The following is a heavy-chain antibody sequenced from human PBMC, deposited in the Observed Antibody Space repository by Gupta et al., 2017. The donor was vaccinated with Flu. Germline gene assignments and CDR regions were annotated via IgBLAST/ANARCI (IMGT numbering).Heavy chain of an antibody. D-gene: IGHD2-2*02. CDR2: VYSSGST. J-gene: IGHJ4*02. V-gene: IGHV4-59*01. Sequence: SWVRQPPGKGPEWIGWVYSSGSTNYNPSVKSRATISVGTTRNQFSLKMTSVTAADTATYYCAIEDVQFLYFPYWGQGILVTVSS. CDR3: AIEDVQFLYFPY.